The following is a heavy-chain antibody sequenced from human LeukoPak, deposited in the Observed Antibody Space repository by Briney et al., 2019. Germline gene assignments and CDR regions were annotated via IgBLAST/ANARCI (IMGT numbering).Heavy chain of an antibody. Sequence: GGSLRLSCAASGFTVSSNYMNWVRQTPGKGLEWVSLIYGGGSTYYADSVKGRFTISRDNSKNTLYLQMNSLRAEDTAVYYCASSVGYSYVDAFDIWGQGTMVTVSS. V-gene: IGHV3-53*01. CDR2: IYGGGST. CDR3: ASSVGYSYVDAFDI. J-gene: IGHJ3*02. CDR1: GFTVSSNY. D-gene: IGHD5-18*01.